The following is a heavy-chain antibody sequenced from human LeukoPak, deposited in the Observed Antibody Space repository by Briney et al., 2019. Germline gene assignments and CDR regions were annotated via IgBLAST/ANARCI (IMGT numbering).Heavy chain of an antibody. D-gene: IGHD2-8*01. J-gene: IGHJ5*02. CDR2: GDHTGGT. Sequence: SETLSLTCAVYGGSFTGYYWSWIRQPPGKGLEWIGEGDHTGGTKYNPSLKSRVTISADSSKNQFSLKWYSVTAADTGLYYCAKNGQRGFSFDPWGQGTLVIVAS. CDR1: GGSFTGYY. CDR3: AKNGQRGFSFDP. V-gene: IGHV4-34*01.